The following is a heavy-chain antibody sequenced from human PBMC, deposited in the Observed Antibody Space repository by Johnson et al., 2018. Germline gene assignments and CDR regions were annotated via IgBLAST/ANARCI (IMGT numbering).Heavy chain of an antibody. Sequence: QVQLVQSGGGVVQPGRSLRLSCAASGFTFSTYAMHWVRQAPGKGLEWVAVISYDGGNKYFADSVKGRFTISRDNSKNTLSLQMNSLRAEDTAVYYCARDKKGMASRWYTRGYFHRWGQGTLVTVSS. CDR3: ARDKKGMASRWYTRGYFHR. D-gene: IGHD6-13*01. V-gene: IGHV3-30*03. J-gene: IGHJ1*01. CDR2: ISYDGGNK. CDR1: GFTFSTYA.